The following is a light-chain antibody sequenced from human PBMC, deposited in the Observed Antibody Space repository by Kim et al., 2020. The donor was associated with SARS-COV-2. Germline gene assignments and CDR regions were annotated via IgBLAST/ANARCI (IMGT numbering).Light chain of an antibody. Sequence: EIVLTQSPATLSLSPGERATLSCRASQSVSSYLAWYQQKPAQAPRLLIYAASNRATGIPARFSGSGSGTDFTLTISSLEPEDFAVYYCQQRSDWPLTFGGGTKVEI. CDR2: AAS. J-gene: IGKJ4*01. CDR1: QSVSSY. V-gene: IGKV3-11*01. CDR3: QQRSDWPLT.